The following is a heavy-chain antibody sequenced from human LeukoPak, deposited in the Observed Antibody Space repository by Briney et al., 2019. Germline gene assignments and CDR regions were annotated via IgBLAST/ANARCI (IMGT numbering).Heavy chain of an antibody. Sequence: PGGSLRLSCAASGFTFSTYVMTWVRQAPGKGLEWVSGISGGGGSTYYADSVKGRFTISRDNSKNTLYLQVNSLRAEDTAVYFCAKTYSSGWYYLDYWGQGNLVTVSS. J-gene: IGHJ4*02. CDR2: ISGGGGST. V-gene: IGHV3-23*01. CDR1: GFTFSTYV. CDR3: AKTYSSGWYYLDY. D-gene: IGHD6-19*01.